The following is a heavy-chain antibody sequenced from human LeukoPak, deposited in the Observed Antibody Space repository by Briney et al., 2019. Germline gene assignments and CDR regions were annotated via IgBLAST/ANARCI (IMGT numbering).Heavy chain of an antibody. J-gene: IGHJ4*02. CDR1: GGSFSGYY. CDR2: INHSGST. CDR3: ARSNPQGYCGGDCFDY. Sequence: PSETLSLTCAVYGGSFSGYYWSWIRQPPGKGLEWIGEINHSGSTNYNPSLKSRVTISVDTSKNQFSLKLSSVTVADTAVYYCARSNPQGYCGGDCFDYWGQGTLVTVSS. D-gene: IGHD2-21*01. V-gene: IGHV4-34*01.